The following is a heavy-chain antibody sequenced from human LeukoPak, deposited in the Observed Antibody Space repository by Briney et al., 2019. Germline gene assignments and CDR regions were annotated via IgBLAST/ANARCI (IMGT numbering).Heavy chain of an antibody. V-gene: IGHV1-8*01. CDR2: MNPNSGNT. Sequence: ASVKVSCKASGYTFTSYDINWVRQATGQGLEWMGWMNPNSGNTGYAQKFQGRVTMTRNTSISTAYMELSSLRSEDTAVYYCAGQYKGIVGVSDWGQGTLVTVSS. D-gene: IGHD1-26*01. CDR3: AGQYKGIVGVSD. CDR1: GYTFTSYD. J-gene: IGHJ4*02.